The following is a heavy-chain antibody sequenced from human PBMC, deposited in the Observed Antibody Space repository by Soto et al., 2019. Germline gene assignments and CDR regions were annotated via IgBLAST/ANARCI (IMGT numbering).Heavy chain of an antibody. CDR2: ITGSGGST. J-gene: IGHJ4*02. D-gene: IGHD3-10*01. V-gene: IGHV3-23*01. Sequence: PGGSLRLSCAASGFTFTIYAMSWVRQAPGKGLEWVSAITGSGGSTYYAGSVKGRFTITRDNSKNTLYLQMNSLRAEDTAVYYCAKARGAMVRGAAFYFDYWGQGTLVTVSS. CDR1: GFTFTIYA. CDR3: AKARGAMVRGAAFYFDY.